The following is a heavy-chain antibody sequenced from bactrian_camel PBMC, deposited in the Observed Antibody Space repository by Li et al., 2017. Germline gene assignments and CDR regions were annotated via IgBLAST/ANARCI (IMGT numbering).Heavy chain of an antibody. CDR1: GYRLSRYC. J-gene: IGHJ6*01. D-gene: IGHD2*01. CDR2: IDSDGSDR. V-gene: IGHV3S6*01. CDR3: AARGPYCHTKLPVRDFTY. Sequence: ESGGGSVQAGGSLRLSCAASGYRLSRYCMGWFRQSPGKEREGVAVIDSDGSDRYADAVKGRFAVSQDNAKNTVYLQMNSLKPEDTAMYYCAARGPYCHTKLPVRDFTYWGQGTQVTVS.